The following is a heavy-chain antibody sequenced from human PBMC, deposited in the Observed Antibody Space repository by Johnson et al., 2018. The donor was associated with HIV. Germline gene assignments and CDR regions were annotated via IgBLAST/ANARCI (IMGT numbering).Heavy chain of an antibody. V-gene: IGHV3-23*04. J-gene: IGHJ3*01. Sequence: VQLVESGGGLVQPGESLRLSCEASGFTFDDYDMTWVRQAPGTGLAWVSAISYSGSSTYYADSVKGRFTISRDNSRSTVYLHMINLRADDTALYYCAREISRYYYDYAAFDLWGQGTTVTVSS. CDR1: GFTFDDYD. CDR3: AREISRYYYDYAAFDL. CDR2: ISYSGSST. D-gene: IGHD3-22*01.